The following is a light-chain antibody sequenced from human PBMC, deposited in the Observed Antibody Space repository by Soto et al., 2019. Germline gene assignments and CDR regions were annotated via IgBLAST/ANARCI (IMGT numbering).Light chain of an antibody. CDR3: QVWDNVDDHIYV. CDR2: DNS. Sequence: SYELTQPTSVSVAPGQTATVSCGENNIDSRTVPWYQQKPGQAPLLVVYDNSFRPSGIPNRFSGSNSGNTATLTISRVEAGDEADYYCQVWDNVDDHIYVFGTGTRVTVL. J-gene: IGLJ1*01. CDR1: NIDSRT. V-gene: IGLV3-21*02.